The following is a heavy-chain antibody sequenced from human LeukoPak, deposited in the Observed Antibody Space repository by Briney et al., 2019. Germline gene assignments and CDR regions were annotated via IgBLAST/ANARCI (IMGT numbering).Heavy chain of an antibody. CDR1: GFSFSEYW. CDR2: INHSGST. V-gene: IGHV4-34*01. Sequence: GSLRLSCAASGFSFSEYWMSWVRQPPGKGLEWIGEINHSGSTNYSPSLKSRVTISVDTSKNQFSLKLSSVTAADTALYYCAREMGVVTAHGIDVWGQGTTVAVSS. CDR3: AREMGVVTAHGIDV. J-gene: IGHJ6*02. D-gene: IGHD4-23*01.